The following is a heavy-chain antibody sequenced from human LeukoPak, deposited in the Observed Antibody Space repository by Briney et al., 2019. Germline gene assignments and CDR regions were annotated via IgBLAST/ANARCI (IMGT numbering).Heavy chain of an antibody. J-gene: IGHJ4*02. CDR1: GYTFTGYY. CDR2: INPNSGGT. CDR3: ARDLRITMVRGVNGAQSPGPWGY. Sequence: ASVKVSCKASGYTFTGYYMHWVRQAPGQGLEWMGWINPNSGGTNYAQKFQGRVTITRDTSISTAYMELSRLRSDDTAVYYCARDLRITMVRGVNGAQSPGPWGYWGQGTLVTVSS. D-gene: IGHD3-10*01. V-gene: IGHV1-2*02.